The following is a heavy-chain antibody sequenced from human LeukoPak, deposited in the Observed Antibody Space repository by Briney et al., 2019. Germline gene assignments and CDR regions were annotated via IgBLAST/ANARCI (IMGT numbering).Heavy chain of an antibody. CDR2: TYYRSKWYN. J-gene: IGHJ4*02. D-gene: IGHD2-2*01. CDR3: ARSNPRYCSSTSCLRGAFDY. V-gene: IGHV6-1*01. Sequence: SQTLALTCATSGDSVSSNSAAWNWIRQSPSRGLEWLGRTYYRSKWYNDYAVSVKSRITINPDTSKNQFSLQLNSVTPEDTAVYYCARSNPRYCSSTSCLRGAFDYWGQGTLVTVSS. CDR1: GDSVSSNSAA.